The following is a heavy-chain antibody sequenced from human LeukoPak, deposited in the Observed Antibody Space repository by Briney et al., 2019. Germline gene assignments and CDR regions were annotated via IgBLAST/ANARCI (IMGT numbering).Heavy chain of an antibody. CDR2: ISSSGSAI. CDR1: GFSFTDYY. CDR3: ATDIVATSGDY. J-gene: IGHJ4*02. D-gene: IGHD5-12*01. Sequence: GGSLGLSCAASGFSFTDYYMSWIRQAPGKGLEWVSYISSSGSAIYYADSVRGRFTISRDNARNSMFLQMDGLRAEDTAMYYCATDIVATSGDYWGQGTLVTVSS. V-gene: IGHV3-11*01.